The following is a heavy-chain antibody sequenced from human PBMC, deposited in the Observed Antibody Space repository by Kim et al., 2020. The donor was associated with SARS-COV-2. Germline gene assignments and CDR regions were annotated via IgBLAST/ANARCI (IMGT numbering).Heavy chain of an antibody. CDR1: GFTFSGST. J-gene: IGHJ3*02. CDR2: IRSKANNYAT. D-gene: IGHD6-19*01. V-gene: IGHV3-73*01. Sequence: GWSLRLSCAASGFTFSGSTMHWVRQASGKGLEWVGRIRSKANNYATAYAASVKNRFTISRDDSKSTAYLQMNSLKTEDTAVYYCTRVNPTAGGWYDAFDIWGQGTKVTVSS. CDR3: TRVNPTAGGWYDAFDI.